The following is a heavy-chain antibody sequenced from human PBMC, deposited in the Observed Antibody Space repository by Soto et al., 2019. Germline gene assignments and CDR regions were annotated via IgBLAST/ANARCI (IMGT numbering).Heavy chain of an antibody. D-gene: IGHD2-21*02. V-gene: IGHV1-69*13. CDR1: GGTFSSYA. CDR3: ASLTYCGGDCHTYFDY. Sequence: SVKVSCKASGGTFSSYAISWVRQAPGQGLEWMGGIIPIFGTANYAQKFQGRVTITADESTSTAYMELSSLRSEDTAVYYCASLTYCGGDCHTYFDYWGQGTLVTVSS. CDR2: IIPIFGTA. J-gene: IGHJ4*02.